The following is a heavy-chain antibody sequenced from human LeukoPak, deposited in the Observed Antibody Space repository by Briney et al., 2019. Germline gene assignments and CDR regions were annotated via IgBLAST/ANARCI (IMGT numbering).Heavy chain of an antibody. CDR2: IYYSGST. CDR1: GGSISSYS. J-gene: IGHJ4*02. CDR3: AAQGRYSSGWRADY. Sequence: SETLSLTCTVSGGSISSYSWSCIRQPPGKALEWIGYIYYSGSTNYNPSLKSRVTISVDTSKKQFSLKLSSVTAADTAVYYCAAQGRYSSGWRADYWGQGTLVTVSS. V-gene: IGHV4-59*01. D-gene: IGHD6-19*01.